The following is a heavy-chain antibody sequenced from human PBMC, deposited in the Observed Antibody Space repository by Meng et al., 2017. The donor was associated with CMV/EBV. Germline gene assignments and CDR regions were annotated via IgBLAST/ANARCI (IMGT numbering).Heavy chain of an antibody. J-gene: IGHJ4*02. D-gene: IGHD4-17*01. CDR1: GGSISSSSYY. CDR2: IYYSGST. V-gene: IGHV4-39*01. CDR3: ERPHYANYFDY. Sequence: SETLSLTCTVSGGSISSSSYYWGWIRQPPGKGLEWIGSIYYSGSTYYNPSLKSRVTISVDTSKNQFSLKLSSVTAADTAVYYCERPHYANYFDYWGQGTLVTVSS.